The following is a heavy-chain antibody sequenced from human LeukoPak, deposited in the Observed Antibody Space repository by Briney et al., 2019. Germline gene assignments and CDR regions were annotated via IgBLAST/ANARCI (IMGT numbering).Heavy chain of an antibody. CDR1: GFTFSSYW. CDR3: AKDLRVRGADPQYYFDY. CDR2: IKQDGSEK. Sequence: GGSLRLSCAASGFTFSSYWMSWVRQAPGKGLEWVANIKQDGSEKYYVDSVKGRFTISRDNAKNSLYLQVNSLRAEDTAVYYCAKDLRVRGADPQYYFDYWGQGTLVTVSS. V-gene: IGHV3-7*01. D-gene: IGHD3-10*01. J-gene: IGHJ4*02.